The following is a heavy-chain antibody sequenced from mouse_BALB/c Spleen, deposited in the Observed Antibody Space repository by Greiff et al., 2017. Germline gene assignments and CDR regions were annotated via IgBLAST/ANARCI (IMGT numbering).Heavy chain of an antibody. J-gene: IGHJ1*01. D-gene: IGHD1-2*01. CDR2: ISSGGSYT. Sequence: EVKLVESGGDLVKPGGSLKLSCAASGFTFSSYGMSWVRQTPDKRLEWVATISSGGSYTYYPDSVKGRFTISRDNAKNTLYLQMSSLKSEDTAMYYCARDGYVYFDVWGAGTTVTVSS. CDR3: ARDGYVYFDV. CDR1: GFTFSSYG. V-gene: IGHV5-6*01.